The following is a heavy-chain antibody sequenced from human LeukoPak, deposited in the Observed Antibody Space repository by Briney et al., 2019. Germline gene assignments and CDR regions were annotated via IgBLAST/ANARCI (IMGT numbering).Heavy chain of an antibody. V-gene: IGHV4-31*11. D-gene: IGHD2-15*01. CDR2: IYYSGST. J-gene: IGHJ4*02. CDR3: ARAALKVVAATRPADFDY. CDR1: GGSFSGYY. Sequence: NPSETLSLTCAVYGGSFSGYYWSWIRQHPRKGLEWIGYIYYSGSTYYNPSLKSRVTISVDTSKNQFSLKLSSVTAADTAVYYCARAALKVVAATRPADFDYWGQGTLVTVSS.